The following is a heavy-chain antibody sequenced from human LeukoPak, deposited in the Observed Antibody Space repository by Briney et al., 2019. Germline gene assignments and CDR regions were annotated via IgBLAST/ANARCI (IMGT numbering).Heavy chain of an antibody. V-gene: IGHV3-21*01. Sequence: GGSLRPSCAASGFTFSSYSMNWLRQAPGKGLEWVSSISSSSSYIYYADSVKGRFTISRDNAKNSLYLQMNSLRAEDTAVYYCARDLLGSGYLYWGQGTLVTVSS. CDR3: ARDLLGSGYLY. CDR2: ISSSSSYI. D-gene: IGHD3-22*01. J-gene: IGHJ4*02. CDR1: GFTFSSYS.